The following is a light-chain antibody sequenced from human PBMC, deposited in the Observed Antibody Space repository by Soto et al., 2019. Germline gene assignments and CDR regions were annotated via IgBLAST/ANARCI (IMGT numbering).Light chain of an antibody. J-gene: IGKJ1*01. CDR1: QNINNY. Sequence: DIQMTQSPSSLSASVGDRVTITCQASQNINNYLNWYQQKPGKAPKPLIYAASTLQSGVPSRFSGSGSETDFTLTISSLQPEDFATYYCQQSYVTLRTFGQGTKVDIK. CDR2: AAS. CDR3: QQSYVTLRT. V-gene: IGKV1-39*01.